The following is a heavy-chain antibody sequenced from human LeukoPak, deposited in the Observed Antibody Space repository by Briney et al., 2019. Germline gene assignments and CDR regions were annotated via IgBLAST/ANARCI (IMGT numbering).Heavy chain of an antibody. CDR1: GGSFSGYY. J-gene: IGHJ3*02. V-gene: IGHV4-34*01. CDR3: ARGLEATIRGLDAFDI. D-gene: IGHD5-12*01. CDR2: INHSGST. Sequence: SETLSLTCAVYGGSFSGYYWSWIRQPPGKGLEWIGEINHSGSTNYNPSLKSRVTISVDTSKNQFSLKLSSVTAADTAVYYCARGLEATIRGLDAFDIWGQGTMVTVSS.